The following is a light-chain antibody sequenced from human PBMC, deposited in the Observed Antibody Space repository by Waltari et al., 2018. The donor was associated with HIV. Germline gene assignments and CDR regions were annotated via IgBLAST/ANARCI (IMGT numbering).Light chain of an antibody. CDR2: TNN. CDR1: SSNIGINY. Sequence: HSVLTQPPSASGTPGPRVTISCSGSSSNIGINYVYWYQQLPGTAPKLLIYTNNQRPSGVPDRVSGSKSGTSASLAISGLRSEDEADYYCAACNDRLSGYVFGTGTKVTV. V-gene: IGLV1-47*01. J-gene: IGLJ1*01. CDR3: AACNDRLSGYV.